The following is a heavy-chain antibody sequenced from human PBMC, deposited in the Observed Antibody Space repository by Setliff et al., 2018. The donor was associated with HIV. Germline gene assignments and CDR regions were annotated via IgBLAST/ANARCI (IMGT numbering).Heavy chain of an antibody. CDR1: GFTFSIYE. CDR2: MTASGSTI. CDR3: ARELYSTGKSLDF. D-gene: IGHD6-19*01. J-gene: IGHJ4*02. Sequence: GGSLRLSCAASGFTFSIYEMNWVRQAPGKGLEWVSYMTASGSTIYYADSVKGRFTISRDNAKNSLSLQMNSLRAEDTAVYYCARELYSTGKSLDFWGQGTLVTVSS. V-gene: IGHV3-48*03.